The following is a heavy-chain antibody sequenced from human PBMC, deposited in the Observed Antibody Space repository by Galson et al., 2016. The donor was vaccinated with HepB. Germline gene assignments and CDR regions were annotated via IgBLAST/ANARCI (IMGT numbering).Heavy chain of an antibody. CDR3: ASHCGGDCYNNLADAFDI. CDR1: SGSISSSRYY. V-gene: IGHV4-39*01. Sequence: ETLSLTCTVSSGSISSSRYYWGWIRQPPGKGLEWIGSVYYSGTAYYDPSLKSRVSISVDTSKNQFSLRLSSLTAGDTAVYFCASHCGGDCYNNLADAFDIWGRGTMVTVSS. CDR2: VYYSGTA. J-gene: IGHJ3*02. D-gene: IGHD2-21*01.